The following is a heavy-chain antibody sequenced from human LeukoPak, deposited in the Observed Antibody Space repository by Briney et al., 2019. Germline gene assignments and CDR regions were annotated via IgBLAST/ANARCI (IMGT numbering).Heavy chain of an antibody. CDR2: IYYSGST. J-gene: IGHJ1*01. V-gene: IGHV4-61*01. Sequence: SETLSLTCTVSGGSVSSGSYYWSWIRQPPGKGLEWIGYIYYSGSTNYNPSLKSRVTISVDTSKNQFSLKLSSVTAADTAVYYCARDARQYCSGGSCYSVYFQHWGQGTLVTVSS. CDR3: ARDARQYCSGGSCYSVYFQH. D-gene: IGHD2-15*01. CDR1: GGSVSSGSYY.